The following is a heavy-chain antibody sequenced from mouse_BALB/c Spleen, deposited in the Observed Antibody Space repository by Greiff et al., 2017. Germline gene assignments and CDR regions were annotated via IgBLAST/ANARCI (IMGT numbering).Heavy chain of an antibody. CDR3: ARGGLRPWFAY. D-gene: IGHD2-4*01. J-gene: IGHJ3*01. CDR1: GYSITSDYA. CDR2: ISYSGST. V-gene: IGHV3-2*02. Sequence: EVQGVESGPGLVKPSQSLSLTCTVTGYSITSDYAWNWIRQFPGNKLEWMGYISYSGSTSYNPSLKSRISITRDTSKNQFFLQLNSVTTEDTATYYCARGGLRPWFAYWGQGTLVTVSA.